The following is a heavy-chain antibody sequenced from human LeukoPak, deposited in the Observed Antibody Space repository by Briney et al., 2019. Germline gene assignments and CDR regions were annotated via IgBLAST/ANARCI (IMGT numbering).Heavy chain of an antibody. CDR1: GGSISSGGYY. CDR2: IYYSGST. CDR3: ARDAPPLIFIVATMAGGGMDV. D-gene: IGHD5-12*01. J-gene: IGHJ6*02. V-gene: IGHV4-39*07. Sequence: KPSETLSLTCTVSGGSISSGGYYWSWIRQPPGKGLEWIGSIYYSGSTYYNPSLKSRVTISVDTSKNQFSLKLSSVTAADTAVYYCARDAPPLIFIVATMAGGGMDVWGQGTTVTVSS.